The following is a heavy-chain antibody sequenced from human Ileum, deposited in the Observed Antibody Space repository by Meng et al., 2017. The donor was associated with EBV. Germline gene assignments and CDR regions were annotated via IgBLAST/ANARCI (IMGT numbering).Heavy chain of an antibody. CDR1: GFTFSNYG. CDR2: IWYDGSNK. J-gene: IGHJ4*02. V-gene: IGHV3-33*01. CDR3: ARDDCNSGYCLTY. D-gene: IGHD2-21*02. Sequence: VSLVGSGGGVVQPGRSLRLSGAAAGFTFSNYGFHWVRQAPGKGLEWVALIWYDGSNKYYADSVKGRYTVSRDNSETTLYLQMDSLRAEDTAMYYCARDDCNSGYCLTYWGQGTLVTVSS.